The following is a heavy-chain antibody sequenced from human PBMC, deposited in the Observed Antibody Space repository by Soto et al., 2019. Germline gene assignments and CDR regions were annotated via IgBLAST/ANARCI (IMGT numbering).Heavy chain of an antibody. CDR3: AKDIGYCISTSCHQQYYFDD. Sequence: PGGSLRLSCAASGFTFSNYAMSWVRQAPGKGLEWVSAIGGGGVPTYHADSVKGRFTISRDNAKNSLYLQMNSLRAEDTALYYCAKDIGYCISTSCHQQYYFDDWGQGTLVTVSS. D-gene: IGHD2-2*03. CDR2: IGGGGVPT. V-gene: IGHV3-23*01. J-gene: IGHJ4*02. CDR1: GFTFSNYA.